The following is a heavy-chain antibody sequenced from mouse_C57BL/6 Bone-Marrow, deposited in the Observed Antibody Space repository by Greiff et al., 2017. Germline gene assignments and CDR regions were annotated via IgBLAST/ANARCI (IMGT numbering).Heavy chain of an antibody. CDR2: VDPETGGT. Sequence: VQLQESGAELVRPGASVTLSCKASGYTFTDYEMHWVKQTPVHGLEWIGAVDPETGGTAYNQKFKGKAILTADRSSSTAYMELRCLTSEDYAVDCGARVLRGFAYWGQGTLVTVSA. V-gene: IGHV1-15*01. D-gene: IGHD1-1*01. CDR3: ARVLRGFAY. J-gene: IGHJ3*01. CDR1: GYTFTDYE.